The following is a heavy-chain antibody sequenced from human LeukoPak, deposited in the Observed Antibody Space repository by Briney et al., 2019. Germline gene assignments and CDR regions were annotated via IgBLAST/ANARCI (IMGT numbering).Heavy chain of an antibody. J-gene: IGHJ4*02. CDR2: IIPTLGTA. D-gene: IGHD1-1*01. V-gene: IGHV1-69*04. CDR1: GGTFSSYA. Sequence: ASVKVSCKASGGTFSSYAISWVRQAPGQGLEWMGRIIPTLGTANYAQEFQGRVTITADKSTSTAYMELRSLRSDDTAVYYCARRQGTTLNFDYWGQGTLVTVSS. CDR3: ARRQGTTLNFDY.